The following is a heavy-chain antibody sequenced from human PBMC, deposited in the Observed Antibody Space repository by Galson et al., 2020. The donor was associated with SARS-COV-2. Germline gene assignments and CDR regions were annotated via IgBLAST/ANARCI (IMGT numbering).Heavy chain of an antibody. CDR3: ARDSRRACTNGVCSPSYYNFYGMDV. CDR2: ISWNSGNL. Sequence: TGGSLRLSCAASGFTFDDYSMHWVRQAPGKGLEWVSCISWNSGNLDYADSVKGRFTISRDNAKNSLYLQMNSLRAEDTALYYCARDSRRACTNGVCSPSYYNFYGMDVWGQGTTVTVSS. V-gene: IGHV3-9*01. CDR1: GFTFDDYS. D-gene: IGHD2-8*01. J-gene: IGHJ6*02.